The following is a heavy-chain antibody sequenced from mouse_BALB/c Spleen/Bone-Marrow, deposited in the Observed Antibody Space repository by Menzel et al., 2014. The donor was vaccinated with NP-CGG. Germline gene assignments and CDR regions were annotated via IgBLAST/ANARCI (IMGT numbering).Heavy chain of an antibody. J-gene: IGHJ4*01. D-gene: IGHD2-1*01. CDR1: GFTFSSYT. Sequence: EVMLVESGGGLVKPGGSLKLSCAVSGFTFSSYTMSWVRQTPEKRLVWVATIRSSGGYTYYPDRVKGRFTISRDNAKNPLDLQMSSLKSEDTAMYYCTRDGKGNYDYAIEYWGQGASGTSSS. CDR3: TRDGKGNYDYAIEY. V-gene: IGHV5-6-4*01. CDR2: IRSSGGYT.